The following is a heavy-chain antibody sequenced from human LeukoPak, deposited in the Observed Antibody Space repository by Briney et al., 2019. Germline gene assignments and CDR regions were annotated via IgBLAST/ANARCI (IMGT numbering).Heavy chain of an antibody. CDR3: ARSGYYIAFDI. D-gene: IGHD3-3*01. CDR2: IYYSGST. V-gene: IGHV4-30-4*07. Sequence: SETLSLTCAVYGGSFSGYYWSWIRQPPGKGLEWIGYIYYSGSTYYNPSLKSQVTISVDTSKNQFSLKLSSVTAADTAVYYCARSGYYIAFDIWGQGTMVTVSS. CDR1: GGSFSGYY. J-gene: IGHJ3*02.